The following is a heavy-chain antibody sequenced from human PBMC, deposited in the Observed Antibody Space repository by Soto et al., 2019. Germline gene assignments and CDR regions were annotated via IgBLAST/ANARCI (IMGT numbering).Heavy chain of an antibody. J-gene: IGHJ6*04. CDR1: GGTFSSYA. Sequence: QVQLGQSGAEVKKPGSSVKVSCKASGGTFSSYAISWVRQAPVQGLEWMGGIIPIFGTANYAQKFQGTVTTTAAGSTSTLYMELRSMRAQDTAVYYCARSDYYYDSRGCHTWDYDRRDVLGKGTPVTVSS. V-gene: IGHV1-69*01. CDR2: IIPIFGTA. D-gene: IGHD3-22*01. CDR3: ARSDYYYDSRGCHTWDYDRRDV.